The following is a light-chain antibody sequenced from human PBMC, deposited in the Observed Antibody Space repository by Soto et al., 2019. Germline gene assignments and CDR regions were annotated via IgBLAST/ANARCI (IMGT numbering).Light chain of an antibody. CDR3: QKCRSDPV. Sequence: DIQMTQSPTSLSASVGDRVTITCRASQGIRNFVAWYQQKPGKAPKLLIYAASTLQSGVPSRFSGSGAGTDFTLTIISLQPEHVATYSYQKCRSDPVFGPGTKVEIK. CDR2: AAS. J-gene: IGKJ3*01. CDR1: QGIRNF. V-gene: IGKV1-27*01.